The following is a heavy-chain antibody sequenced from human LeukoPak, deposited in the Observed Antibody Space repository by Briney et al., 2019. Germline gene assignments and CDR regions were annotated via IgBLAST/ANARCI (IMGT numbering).Heavy chain of an antibody. J-gene: IGHJ4*02. CDR2: IKQDGSEK. Sequence: GGSLRLSCAASGFTFSSYWMSWVRQTPGKGLEWVANIKQDGSEKYYVDSVKGRFTISRDNAKNSLYLQMNSLRAEDTAIYYCTRDFGSIVVVTAIVDWGQGTLVTVSS. D-gene: IGHD2-21*02. CDR1: GFTFSSYW. V-gene: IGHV3-7*01. CDR3: TRDFGSIVVVTAIVD.